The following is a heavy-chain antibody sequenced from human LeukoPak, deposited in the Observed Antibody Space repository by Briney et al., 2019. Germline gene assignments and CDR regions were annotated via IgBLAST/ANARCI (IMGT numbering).Heavy chain of an antibody. Sequence: ASVKVSCKASGYTFTSYDINWVRQATGQGLEWMGWMNPNSGNTGYAQKFQGRVTMTRNTSISTAYMELSSLRSEDTAVYYCARVPSVSFFAMNWVCPPRYYYYGMDVWGQGTTVTVSS. CDR3: ARVPSVSFFAMNWVCPPRYYYYGMDV. V-gene: IGHV1-8*01. CDR2: MNPNSGNT. CDR1: GYTFTSYD. J-gene: IGHJ6*02. D-gene: IGHD2/OR15-2a*01.